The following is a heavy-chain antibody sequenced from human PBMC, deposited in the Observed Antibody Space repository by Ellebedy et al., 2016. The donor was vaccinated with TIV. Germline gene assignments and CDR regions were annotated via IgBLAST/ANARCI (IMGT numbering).Heavy chain of an antibody. CDR3: ATGYGSGWGDY. J-gene: IGHJ4*02. V-gene: IGHV1-24*01. D-gene: IGHD3-10*01. CDR1: GYTLTELS. Sequence: AASVKVSCKVSGYTLTELSMHWVRQAPGKGLEWMGGFDPEDGETIYAQKFQGRVTMTEDTSTDTAYMELSSLSSEDTAGYYSATGYGSGWGDYWGQGTLVTVSS. CDR2: FDPEDGET.